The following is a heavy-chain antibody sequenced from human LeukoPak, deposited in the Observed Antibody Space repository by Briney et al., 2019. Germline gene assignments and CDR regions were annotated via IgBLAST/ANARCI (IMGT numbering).Heavy chain of an antibody. CDR1: GGSFSGYY. V-gene: IGHV4-34*01. CDR3: ARGDSIVGATFDY. J-gene: IGHJ4*02. CDR2: INHSGST. D-gene: IGHD1-26*01. Sequence: SETLSLTCAVYGGSFSGYYWSWICQPPGKGLEWIGEINHSGSTNYKPSLKSRVTISVDTSKTQFSLKLSSVTAADTAVYYCARGDSIVGATFDYWGQGTLVTVSS.